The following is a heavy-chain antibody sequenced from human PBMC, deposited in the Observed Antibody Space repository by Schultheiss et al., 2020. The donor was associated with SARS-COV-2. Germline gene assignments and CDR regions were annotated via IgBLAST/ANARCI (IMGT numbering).Heavy chain of an antibody. CDR3: AREGGLDAFDI. CDR2: INPNSGGT. CDR1: GYTFTSYD. D-gene: IGHD3-16*01. J-gene: IGHJ3*02. V-gene: IGHV1-2*02. Sequence: ASVKVSCKASGYTFTSYDINWVRQATGQGLEWMGWINPNSGGTNYAQKFQGRVTMTRDTSISTAYMELSRLRSDDTAVYYCAREGGLDAFDIWGQGTTVTVSS.